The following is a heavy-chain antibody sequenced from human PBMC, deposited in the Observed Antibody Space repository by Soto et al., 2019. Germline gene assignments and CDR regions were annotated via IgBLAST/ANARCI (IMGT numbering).Heavy chain of an antibody. CDR3: ARQYSVSYFDY. CDR1: GGSISSSSYY. D-gene: IGHD2-15*01. CDR2: IYYSGST. J-gene: IGHJ4*02. V-gene: IGHV4-39*01. Sequence: SETLSLTCTVSGGSISSSSYYWGWIRKPPGKGLEWIGSIYYSGSTYYNPSLKSRVTISVDTSKNQFSLKLSSVTAADTAVYYCARQYSVSYFDYWGQGTLVTVSS.